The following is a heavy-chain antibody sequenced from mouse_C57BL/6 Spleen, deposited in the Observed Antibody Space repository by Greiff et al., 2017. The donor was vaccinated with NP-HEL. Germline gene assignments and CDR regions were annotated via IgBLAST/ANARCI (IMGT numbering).Heavy chain of an antibody. D-gene: IGHD2-1*01. CDR3: ARVDYYGNSYFDY. CDR1: GYSITSGYY. CDR2: ISYDGSN. Sequence: EVQLVESGPGLVKPSQSLSLTCSVTGYSITSGYYWNWIRQFPGNKLEWMGYISYDGSNNYNPSLKNRISITRDTSKNQFFLKLNSVTTEDTATYYCARVDYYGNSYFDYWGQGTTLTVSS. J-gene: IGHJ2*01. V-gene: IGHV3-6*01.